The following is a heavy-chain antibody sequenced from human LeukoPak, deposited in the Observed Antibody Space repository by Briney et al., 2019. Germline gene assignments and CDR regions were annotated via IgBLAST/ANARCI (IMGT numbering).Heavy chain of an antibody. CDR2: IYPDDSDT. CDR1: GYSFTSYW. D-gene: IGHD3-22*01. Sequence: KNGESLKISCKGSGYSFTSYWIGWVRQMPGKGLEWMGIIYPDDSDTRYSPSFQGQVTISADKSISTAYLQWSSLKASDTAMYYCARRSYYDSGGYYYDFWGQGTLVTVSS. CDR3: ARRSYYDSGGYYYDF. V-gene: IGHV5-51*01. J-gene: IGHJ4*02.